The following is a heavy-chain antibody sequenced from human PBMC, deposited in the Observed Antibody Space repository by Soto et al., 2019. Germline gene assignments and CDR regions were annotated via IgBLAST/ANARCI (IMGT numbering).Heavy chain of an antibody. CDR3: ARDPGTGAALRAYHFDY. J-gene: IGHJ4*02. CDR2: INAGNGDT. D-gene: IGHD2-2*02. CDR1: RYSFTTYA. V-gene: IGHV1-3*01. Sequence: QVQLVQSGAEVKKPGASVKVSCKASRYSFTTYALHWVRQAPGQRLEWMGWINAGNGDTKYSEKFQGRVTITRDTSANTAYVELSSLRSEDTFVYYCARDPGTGAALRAYHFDYWGQGTLVTVSS.